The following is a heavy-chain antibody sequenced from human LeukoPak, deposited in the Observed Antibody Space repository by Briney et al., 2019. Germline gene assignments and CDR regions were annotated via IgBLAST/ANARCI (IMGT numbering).Heavy chain of an antibody. Sequence: SGGSLRLSCAASGFTFSSYSMNWVRQAPGKGLEWVSSMSSSSSYIYYADSVKGRFTISRDNAKNSLYLQMNSLRAEDTAVYYCTGVKYYDYIWGSNDLLDFDYWGQGTLVTVSS. CDR2: MSSSSSYI. V-gene: IGHV3-21*01. J-gene: IGHJ4*02. CDR3: TGVKYYDYIWGSNDLLDFDY. D-gene: IGHD3-16*01. CDR1: GFTFSSYS.